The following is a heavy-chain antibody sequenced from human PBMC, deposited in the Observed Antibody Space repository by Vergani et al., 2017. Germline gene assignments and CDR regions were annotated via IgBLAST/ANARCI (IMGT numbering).Heavy chain of an antibody. J-gene: IGHJ6*02. CDR3: ARDVATMLGIYYYYYGMDV. Sequence: QVQLVETGGGVVQPGGSLRLYCATSGFSFNTYGAHWVRQAPGKGLEWVAFIGYDGRIKYNVDSVKGRFTISRDTSKKTLSLQMNSLRAEDTAVYYCARDVATMLGIYYYYYGMDVWGQGTTVTVSS. CDR1: GFSFNTYG. D-gene: IGHD5-12*01. CDR2: IGYDGRIK. V-gene: IGHV3-30*02.